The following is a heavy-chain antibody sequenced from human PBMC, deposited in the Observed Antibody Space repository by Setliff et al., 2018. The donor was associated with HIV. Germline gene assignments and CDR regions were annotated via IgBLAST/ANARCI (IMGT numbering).Heavy chain of an antibody. CDR1: GFTFSNYA. CDR2: IYGSSGST. CDR3: ADCHSFGKYDLWSGYVNYYLDL. V-gene: IGHV3-23*01. J-gene: IGHJ4*02. D-gene: IGHD3-3*01. Sequence: PGGSLRLSCAASGFTFSNYAMSWVRQAPGKGLEWVSAIYGSSGSTNYADSVKGRFTISRDNSKNMLYLQMNSLRAEDTAKYYCADCHSFGKYDLWSGYVNYYLDLWGQGTLVTVSS.